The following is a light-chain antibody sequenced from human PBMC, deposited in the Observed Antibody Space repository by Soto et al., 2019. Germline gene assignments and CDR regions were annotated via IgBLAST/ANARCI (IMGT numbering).Light chain of an antibody. J-gene: IGKJ1*01. Sequence: DVQMTQSPSTLSASVGDRVTMTCRASEFISDWLAWYQHKPGQAPKLLIYDASTLESGVPGRFSGSGVGTHFTLTISGLQPEDFATYHCQHYNSYSRVFGQGTKV. CDR3: QHYNSYSRV. V-gene: IGKV1-5*01. CDR1: EFISDW. CDR2: DAS.